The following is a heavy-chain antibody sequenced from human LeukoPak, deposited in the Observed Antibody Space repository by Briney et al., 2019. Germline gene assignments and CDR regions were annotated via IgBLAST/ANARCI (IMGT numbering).Heavy chain of an antibody. V-gene: IGHV3-7*03. J-gene: IGHJ4*02. CDR3: ARGGGWYPDY. Sequence: GGSLRLSCAASGFTFSRHGMHWVRQAPGKGLEWVANIEKDGSGKYYVDSVKGRFTISRDNVNNSLYLQMNSLRAEDTAVYCCARGGGWYPDYWGQGTLVTVSS. D-gene: IGHD6-19*01. CDR2: IEKDGSGK. CDR1: GFTFSRHG.